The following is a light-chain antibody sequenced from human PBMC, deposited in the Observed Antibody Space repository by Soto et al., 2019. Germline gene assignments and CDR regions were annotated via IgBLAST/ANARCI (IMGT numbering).Light chain of an antibody. CDR3: QNYNWPPFT. J-gene: IGKJ3*01. CDR2: AAS. Sequence: DIQMTQSPSSLSASLGDRVTISCRASQGVSNYLAWYQQKPGKAPRLLIYAASSLESGVSFRFTGSGSGTDFTLTISSLQPEDVATYYCQNYNWPPFTFGPGTKVDIK. CDR1: QGVSNY. V-gene: IGKV1-27*01.